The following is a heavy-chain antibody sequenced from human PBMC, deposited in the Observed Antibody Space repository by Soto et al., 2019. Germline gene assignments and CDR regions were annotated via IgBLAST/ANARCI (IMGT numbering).Heavy chain of an antibody. CDR2: INPYSGGA. D-gene: IGHD3-10*01. CDR1: GYTFTGYF. Sequence: ASVKVSCKASGYTFTGYFMHWVRQAPGQGLEWMGWINPYSGGADYAQSFQGRVTMTRDTSISTVYMELSRLRFDDTAVYYCARVIRGAYYNSPLDSWGQGTVVTVSS. J-gene: IGHJ4*02. V-gene: IGHV1-2*02. CDR3: ARVIRGAYYNSPLDS.